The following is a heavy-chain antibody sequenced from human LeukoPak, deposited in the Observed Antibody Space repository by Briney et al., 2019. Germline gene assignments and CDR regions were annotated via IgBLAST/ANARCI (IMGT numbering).Heavy chain of an antibody. CDR1: GGTFSSYA. Sequence: ASVKVSCKASGGTFSSYAISWVRQAPGQGLEWMGGIIPIFGTANYAQKFQGRVTITADKSTSTAYMELSSLRSEDTAVYYCARDSDSYYYDSSGYYHYYFDYWGQGTLVTVSS. CDR2: IIPIFGTA. CDR3: ARDSDSYYYDSSGYYHYYFDY. D-gene: IGHD3-22*01. V-gene: IGHV1-69*06. J-gene: IGHJ4*02.